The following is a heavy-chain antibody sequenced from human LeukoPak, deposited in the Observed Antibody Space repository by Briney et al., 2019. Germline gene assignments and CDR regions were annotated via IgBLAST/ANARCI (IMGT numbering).Heavy chain of an antibody. D-gene: IGHD1-1*01. CDR3: TRVSTTGVGGRGYFDQ. Sequence: GGFLRLSCAASGFTFSSYAMSWVRQAPGKGLEWVSAISGSGGTTYYADSVKGRFTISRDSSKSTLYLQMNSLRAEDTAVYYCTRVSTTGVGGRGYFDQWGQGTQVTVSS. CDR1: GFTFSSYA. CDR2: ISGSGGTT. V-gene: IGHV3-23*01. J-gene: IGHJ4*02.